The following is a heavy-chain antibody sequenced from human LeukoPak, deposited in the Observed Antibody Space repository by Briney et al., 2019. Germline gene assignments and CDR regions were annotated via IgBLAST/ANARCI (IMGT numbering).Heavy chain of an antibody. D-gene: IGHD3-22*01. V-gene: IGHV1-69*05. Sequence: ASVKVSCKASGGTFSSYAISWVRQAPGQGLEWMGGIIPIFGTASYAQKLQGRVTMTTDTYTSTAYMELRSLRSDDTAVYYCARDRYYDTKPADAFDIWGQGTMVTVSS. J-gene: IGHJ3*02. CDR1: GGTFSSYA. CDR2: IIPIFGTA. CDR3: ARDRYYDTKPADAFDI.